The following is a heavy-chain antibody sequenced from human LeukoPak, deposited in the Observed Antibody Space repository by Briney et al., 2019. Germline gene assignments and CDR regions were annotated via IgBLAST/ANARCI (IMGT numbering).Heavy chain of an antibody. V-gene: IGHV3-53*01. CDR1: GFTVTTYY. CDR3: ARDRSGYDYTAFDI. J-gene: IGHJ3*02. D-gene: IGHD5-12*01. Sequence: GGSLRLSCTASGFTVTTYYMSWVRQAPGKGLEWVSVIYTGGTTYYADSVKGRFTISREYSKNTLYLQMNSLSAEDTAVYYCARDRSGYDYTAFDIWGQGTMVIVS. CDR2: IYTGGTT.